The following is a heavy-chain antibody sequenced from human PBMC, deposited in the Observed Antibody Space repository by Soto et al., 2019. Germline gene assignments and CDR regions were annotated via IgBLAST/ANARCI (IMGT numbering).Heavy chain of an antibody. D-gene: IGHD4-17*01. CDR1: GFTFSSYA. CDR3: AKDRHDYGDHLFDY. J-gene: IGHJ4*02. Sequence: GSLRLSCAASGFTFSSYAMSWVRQAPGKGLEWVSAISGSGGSTYYADSVKGRFTISRDNSKNTLYLQMDSLRAEGTAVYYCAKDRHDYGDHLFDYWGQGTLVTVSS. CDR2: ISGSGGST. V-gene: IGHV3-23*01.